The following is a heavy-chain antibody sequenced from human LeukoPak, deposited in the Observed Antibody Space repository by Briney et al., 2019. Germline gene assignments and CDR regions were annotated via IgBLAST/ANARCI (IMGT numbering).Heavy chain of an antibody. Sequence: GGSLRLSCAASGFTFSSYWMSWVRQAPGKGLEGVANIKQDGSEKYYVDSVKGRFTISRDNAKNSLYLQMNSLRAEDTAVYYCLCGSYPQYFQHWGQGTLVTVSS. CDR2: IKQDGSEK. V-gene: IGHV3-7*01. CDR1: GFTFSSYW. D-gene: IGHD1-26*01. J-gene: IGHJ1*01. CDR3: LCGSYPQYFQH.